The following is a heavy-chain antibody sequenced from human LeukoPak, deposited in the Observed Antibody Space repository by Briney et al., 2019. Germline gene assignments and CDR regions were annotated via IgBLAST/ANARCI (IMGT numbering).Heavy chain of an antibody. CDR3: ATEKQTAAGTGGTLDY. Sequence: SETLSLTCTVSGGSISSYYWSWIRQPPGKGLEWIGYIYNSGSTNYNPSLKSRVTISVDTSKNQFSLKLNSVTAADTAVYYCATEKQTAAGTGGTLDYWGQGTLVTVSS. D-gene: IGHD1-1*01. CDR2: IYNSGST. J-gene: IGHJ4*02. CDR1: GGSISSYY. V-gene: IGHV4-59*01.